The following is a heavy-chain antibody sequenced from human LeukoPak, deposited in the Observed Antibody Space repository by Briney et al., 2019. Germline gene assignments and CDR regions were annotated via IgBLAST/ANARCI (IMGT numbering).Heavy chain of an antibody. D-gene: IGHD3-10*01. J-gene: IGHJ4*02. V-gene: IGHV4-38-2*01. CDR2: MYHSGKT. Sequence: SQTLSLTCGVFGYSISSGYYWGWIRQPPGKGLEGIGSMYHSGKTYYNPSLKSRVTISIDTSKNQFSLKVTSVTAADTAVYYCARAWGSESFSSDYWGQGILVTVSS. CDR3: ARAWGSESFSSDY. CDR1: GYSISSGYY.